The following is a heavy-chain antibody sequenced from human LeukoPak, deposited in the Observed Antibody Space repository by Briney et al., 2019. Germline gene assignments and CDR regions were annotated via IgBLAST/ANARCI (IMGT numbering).Heavy chain of an antibody. CDR1: GYTFTGYY. CDR2: INPNSGST. V-gene: IGHV1-2*02. J-gene: IGHJ4*02. CDR3: ARSYYGSGSLTDY. Sequence: GASVKDSCKASGYTFTGYYMHRVRQAPGQGLEWMGWINPNSGSTNYAQKFQGRVTMTRETSISTAYMELSRLRSDVTAVSYCARSYYGSGSLTDYWGQGTLVTVSS. D-gene: IGHD3-10*01.